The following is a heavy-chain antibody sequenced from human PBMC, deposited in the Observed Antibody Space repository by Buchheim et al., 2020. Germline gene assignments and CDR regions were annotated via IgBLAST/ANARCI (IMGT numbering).Heavy chain of an antibody. CDR3: AGDMEPAAQDY. CDR2: ISYDGSNK. V-gene: IGHV3-30-3*01. CDR1: GFTFSNYW. D-gene: IGHD6-13*01. J-gene: IGHJ4*02. Sequence: VQLVESGGGLVQPGGSLRLSCSASGFTFSNYWMTWVRQAPGKGLEWVAVISYDGSNKYYADSVKGRFTISRDNSKNTLYLQMNSLRAEDTAVYYCAGDMEPAAQDYWGQGTL.